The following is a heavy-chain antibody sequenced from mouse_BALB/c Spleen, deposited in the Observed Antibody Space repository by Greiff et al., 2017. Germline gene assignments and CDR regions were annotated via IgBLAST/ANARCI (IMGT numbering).Heavy chain of an antibody. D-gene: IGHD1-1*01. CDR3: AREGYYGSINPYYYAMEY. Sequence: EVKLQESGPGLVKPSQSLSLTCSVTGYSITSGYYWNWIRQFPGNKLEWMGYISYDGSNNYNPSLKNRISITRDTSKNQFFLKLNSVTTEDTATYDCAREGYYGSINPYYYAMEYWGQGTSVTVSS. J-gene: IGHJ4*01. CDR2: ISYDGSN. V-gene: IGHV3-6*02. CDR1: GYSITSGYY.